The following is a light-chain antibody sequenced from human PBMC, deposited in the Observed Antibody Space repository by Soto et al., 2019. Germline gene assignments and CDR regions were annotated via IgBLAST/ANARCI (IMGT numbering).Light chain of an antibody. Sequence: EIVLTQSPGTLSLSPGEGATLSCRASQSVSNNFVAWYQQRPGKAPRLLIYGSSSRASGIPDRFSGSGSGTDLTLPISKLGAEDFAMYYCQQYCLSLLSFGRGTKVEIK. V-gene: IGKV3-20*01. CDR1: QSVSNNF. J-gene: IGKJ4*01. CDR3: QQYCLSLLS. CDR2: GSS.